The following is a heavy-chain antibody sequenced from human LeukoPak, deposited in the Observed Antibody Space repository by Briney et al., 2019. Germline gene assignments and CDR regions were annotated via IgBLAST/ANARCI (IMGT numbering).Heavy chain of an antibody. D-gene: IGHD1-26*01. Sequence: GASVKVSCKASGYTFTSYYMHWVRQAPGQGLEWMGIINPSGGSTSYAQKFQGRVTMTRDMSTSTVYMELSSLRSEDTAVYYCARNGPRVRDRVGARAYDYWGQGTLVTVSS. V-gene: IGHV1-46*01. CDR3: ARNGPRVRDRVGARAYDY. CDR2: INPSGGST. CDR1: GYTFTSYY. J-gene: IGHJ4*02.